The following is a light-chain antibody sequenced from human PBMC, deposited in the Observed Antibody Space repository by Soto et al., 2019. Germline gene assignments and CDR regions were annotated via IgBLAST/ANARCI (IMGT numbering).Light chain of an antibody. J-gene: IGKJ4*01. Sequence: EIVLTHSPCTLSLSPGERAXXXXXXSQTINTNYLAWYHQRPGQAPRLLIYGVSTRATGIPDRFSGSGSGTDYTLTISRLDPEDFAVYYCQQYQASPVTFGGGTKVDIK. CDR1: QTINTNY. V-gene: IGKV3-20*01. CDR3: QQYQASPVT. CDR2: GVS.